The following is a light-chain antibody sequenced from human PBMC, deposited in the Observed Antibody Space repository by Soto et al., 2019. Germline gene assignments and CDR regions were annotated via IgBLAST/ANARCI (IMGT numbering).Light chain of an antibody. CDR3: QQYSNWPWT. Sequence: EIVMTQSPATLSVSPGERATLSCRASQSISSDLARYQQKPGQAPRLLIYGASTRATGIPARFSGSGSGTEFTLTISSLQSEDFAVYYCQQYSNWPWTFGQGTKVEIK. CDR2: GAS. J-gene: IGKJ1*01. V-gene: IGKV3-15*01. CDR1: QSISSD.